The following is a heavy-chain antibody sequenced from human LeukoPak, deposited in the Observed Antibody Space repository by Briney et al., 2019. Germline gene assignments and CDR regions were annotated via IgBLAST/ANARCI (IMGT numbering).Heavy chain of an antibody. J-gene: IGHJ4*02. Sequence: GGSLRLSCAASGFTFDDYGMSWVRQAPGKGLDWVSGINWNGGSTGYADSVKGRFTISRDNAKNSLYLQMNSLRAEDTALYYCARGLTYYDFWRAFDYWGQGTLVTVSS. CDR2: INWNGGST. CDR1: GFTFDDYG. V-gene: IGHV3-20*04. CDR3: ARGLTYYDFWRAFDY. D-gene: IGHD3-3*01.